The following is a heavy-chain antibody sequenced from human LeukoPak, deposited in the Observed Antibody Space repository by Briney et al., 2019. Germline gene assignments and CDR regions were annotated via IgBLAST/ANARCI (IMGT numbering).Heavy chain of an antibody. V-gene: IGHV1-8*02. D-gene: IGHD3-10*01. CDR2: MNPNSGNT. CDR1: GYTFTSYD. Sequence: GATVKVSCKASGYTFTSYDFNWVRQATGQGLEWMGWMNPNSGNTGYAQKFQGRVTMTRNTSKSTAYMELSSLRSEDTAVYYCARIKGSGSYWYFDLWGRGTLVTVSS. J-gene: IGHJ2*01. CDR3: ARIKGSGSYWYFDL.